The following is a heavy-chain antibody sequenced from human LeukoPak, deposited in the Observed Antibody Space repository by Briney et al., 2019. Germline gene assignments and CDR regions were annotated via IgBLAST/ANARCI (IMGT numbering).Heavy chain of an antibody. CDR3: AKATLYDYGDVYYFDY. J-gene: IGHJ4*02. CDR1: GFTFSSYA. V-gene: IGHV3-23*01. CDR2: ISGSGGST. Sequence: QAGGSLRLSCAASGFTFSSYAMSWVRQAPGKGLEWVSAISGSGGSTYYADSVKGRFTISRDNSNNTLYLQMNSLRAEDKPVYYYAKATLYDYGDVYYFDYWVQGTMVTVSS. D-gene: IGHD4-17*01.